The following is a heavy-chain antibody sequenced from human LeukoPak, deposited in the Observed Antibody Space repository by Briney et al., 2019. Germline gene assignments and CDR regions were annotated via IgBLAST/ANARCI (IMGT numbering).Heavy chain of an antibody. CDR2: ISSSGSTI. CDR1: GFTFSSYE. CDR3: ARDPVGATKPFDY. D-gene: IGHD1-26*01. J-gene: IGHJ4*02. Sequence: PGGSLRLSCAASGFTFSSYEMNWVRQAPGKELEWVSYISSSGSTIYYADSVKGRFTISRDNAKNSLYLQMNSLRAEDTAVYYCARDPVGATKPFDYWGQGTLVTVSS. V-gene: IGHV3-48*03.